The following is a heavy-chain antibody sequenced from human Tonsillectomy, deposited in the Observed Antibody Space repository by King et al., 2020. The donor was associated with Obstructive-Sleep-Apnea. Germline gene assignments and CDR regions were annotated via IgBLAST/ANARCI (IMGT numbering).Heavy chain of an antibody. J-gene: IGHJ4*02. CDR1: GFTFSDYY. V-gene: IGHV3-11*01. Sequence: QVQLVESGGGLVKPGGSLRLSCAASGFTFSDYYMSWIRQAPGKGLEWVSYISSSGSTIYYADSVKGRFTISRDNAKNSLFLQMNSLRAEDTAVYYCAGGLVGGILTGSKPHPYFDYWGQGTLVTVSS. CDR2: ISSSGSTI. D-gene: IGHD3-9*01. CDR3: AGGLVGGILTGSKPHPYFDY.